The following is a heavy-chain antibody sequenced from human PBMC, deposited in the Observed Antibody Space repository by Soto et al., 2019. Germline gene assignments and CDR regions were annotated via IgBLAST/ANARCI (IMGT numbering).Heavy chain of an antibody. D-gene: IGHD6-6*01. J-gene: IGHJ6*02. Sequence: GGSLRLSCAASGFTLSSYAMHWVRQAPGKGLEWVAVISYDGSNKYYADSVKGRFTISRDNSKNTLYLQMNSLRAEDTAVYYCARALEYSSSAGMDVWGQGTTVTVSS. CDR3: ARALEYSSSAGMDV. CDR2: ISYDGSNK. V-gene: IGHV3-30-3*01. CDR1: GFTLSSYA.